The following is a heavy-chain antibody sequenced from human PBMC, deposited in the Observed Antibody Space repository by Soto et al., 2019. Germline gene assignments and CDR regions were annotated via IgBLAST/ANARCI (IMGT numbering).Heavy chain of an antibody. CDR1: GFTFSDHY. CDR2: ISNGGDSI. V-gene: IGHV3-11*01. J-gene: IGHJ4*02. Sequence: GSLRLSCAVSGFTFSDHYMSWIRQAPGKGLEWVSYISNGGDSIYYADSVKGRFTISRDNAKSFSTAYLQWSSLKASDTAIYFCARLELTGLDNWGQGTPVTVSS. D-gene: IGHD3-9*01. CDR3: ARLELTGLDN.